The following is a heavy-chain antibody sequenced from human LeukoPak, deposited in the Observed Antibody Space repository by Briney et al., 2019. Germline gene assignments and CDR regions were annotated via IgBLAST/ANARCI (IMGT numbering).Heavy chain of an antibody. CDR2: IHYSGST. V-gene: IGHV4-59*11. CDR1: GGSISSLY. Sequence: SETLSLTCTVSGGSISSLYWSWIRQPPGKGLEWIGYIHYSGSTNYNPSLRSRVTISVDTSKNQFSLRLSSVTAADTAVYYCARSASGNHFDYWGQGTLVTVSS. J-gene: IGHJ4*02. CDR3: ARSASGNHFDY.